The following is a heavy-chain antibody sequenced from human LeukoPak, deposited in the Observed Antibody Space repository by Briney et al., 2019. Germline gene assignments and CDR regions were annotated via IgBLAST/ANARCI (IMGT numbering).Heavy chain of an antibody. CDR2: IYSGGST. Sequence: GGSLRLSCAASGFTVSSNYMSWVRQAPGKGLEWVSVIYSGGSTYYADSVKGRFTISRDNSKNTLYLQMNSLRAEDTAVYYCASVPFFGEQGGYWGQGTLVTVSS. J-gene: IGHJ4*02. CDR1: GFTVSSNY. CDR3: ASVPFFGEQGGY. V-gene: IGHV3-66*01. D-gene: IGHD3-10*01.